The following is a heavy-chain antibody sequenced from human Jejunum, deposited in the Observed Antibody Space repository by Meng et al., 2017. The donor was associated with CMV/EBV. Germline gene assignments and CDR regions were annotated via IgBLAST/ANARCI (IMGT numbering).Heavy chain of an antibody. Sequence: GSISKSAYYRGWIRQPPGKGLEWIGSIYYTGHTYYKPSVKGRVTISIDTSKNQFSVRLSSVTAADTAVYFCARDMEQQLVPVYFDYWGQGTLVTVSS. CDR2: IYYTGHT. CDR3: ARDMEQQLVPVYFDY. V-gene: IGHV4-39*07. CDR1: GSISKSAYY. J-gene: IGHJ4*02. D-gene: IGHD6-13*01.